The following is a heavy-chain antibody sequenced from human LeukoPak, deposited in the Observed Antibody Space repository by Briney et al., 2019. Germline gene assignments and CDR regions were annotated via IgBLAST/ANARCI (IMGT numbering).Heavy chain of an antibody. CDR3: AKDGYYYDSSGPDY. J-gene: IGHJ4*02. Sequence: GGSLRLPCAASGFTFSSYAMHWVREAPGKGLEWVAVISYDGSNKYYADSVKGRFTISRDNSKNTLYLQMNSLRAEDTAVYYCAKDGYYYDSSGPDYWGQGTLVTVSS. CDR2: ISYDGSNK. D-gene: IGHD3-22*01. CDR1: GFTFSSYA. V-gene: IGHV3-30*04.